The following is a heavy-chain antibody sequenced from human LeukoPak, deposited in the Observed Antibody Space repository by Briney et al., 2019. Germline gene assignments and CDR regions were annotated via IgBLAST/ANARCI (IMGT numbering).Heavy chain of an antibody. CDR2: IYTSGST. Sequence: SQTLSLTCTVSGGSISSGDYYWSWIRQPAGKGLEWIGRIYTSGSTNYNPSLKSRVTISVDTSKNQFSLKLSSVTAADTAVYYCARVDGHAGYYDSSGFLDYWGQGTLVTVSS. D-gene: IGHD3-22*01. V-gene: IGHV4-61*02. CDR1: GGSISSGDYY. CDR3: ARVDGHAGYYDSSGFLDY. J-gene: IGHJ4*02.